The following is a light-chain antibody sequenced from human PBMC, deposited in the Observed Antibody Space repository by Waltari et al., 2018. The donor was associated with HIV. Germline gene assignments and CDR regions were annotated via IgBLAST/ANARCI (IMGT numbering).Light chain of an antibody. J-gene: IGLJ1*01. V-gene: IGLV2-18*02. CDR2: AVK. CDR3: SSYKNNNTLV. CDR1: SSDIGAYNR. Sequence: QSALTQPPSVSASPGQSVTISRTGTSSDIGAYNRVSWYLQPPGTAPKVIIYAVKNRPPGVPDRFSGSKSGSTASLTISGLQAEDEADYFCSSYKNNNTLVFGTGTKVTVL.